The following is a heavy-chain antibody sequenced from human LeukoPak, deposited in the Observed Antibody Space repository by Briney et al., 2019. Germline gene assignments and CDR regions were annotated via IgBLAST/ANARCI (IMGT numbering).Heavy chain of an antibody. V-gene: IGHV5-51*01. Sequence: GESLKISCKGSEYSFANYWIDWVRQMPGEGLEWMGSIYPGDSDTRYSPSFQGQVTISADKSISTAYLQWSSLKASDTALDYCARWGTSGSYFDYWGQGTLVTVSS. D-gene: IGHD3-16*01. CDR1: EYSFANYW. CDR2: IYPGDSDT. J-gene: IGHJ4*02. CDR3: ARWGTSGSYFDY.